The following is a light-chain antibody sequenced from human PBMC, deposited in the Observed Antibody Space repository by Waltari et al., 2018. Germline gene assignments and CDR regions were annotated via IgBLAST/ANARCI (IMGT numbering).Light chain of an antibody. CDR2: GAS. CDR3: QQSFSSPWT. Sequence: DIQMTQSPPSLSASVGDTITITGRARPAAGTYVNWYQQRPAKAPKLLMYGASSLQRGVPSRFSGGGSGTHFTLTVSSLQPEDFATYYCQQSFSSPWTFGPGTKV. V-gene: IGKV1-39*01. CDR1: PAAGTY. J-gene: IGKJ1*01.